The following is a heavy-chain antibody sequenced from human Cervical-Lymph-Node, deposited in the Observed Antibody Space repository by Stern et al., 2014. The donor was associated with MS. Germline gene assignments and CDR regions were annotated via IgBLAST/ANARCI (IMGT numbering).Heavy chain of an antibody. D-gene: IGHD2-15*01. CDR1: GYTFTAYN. CDR2: INPKSGAT. Sequence: VQLEESGADVKKPGASVKVSCKASGYTFTAYNMHWLRQAPGQALECMGRINPKSGATNYAQKFQDRVTMTRDTSISTVYMELSRLRSNDTAMYYCATRRGCSGGSCSSRSLDYWGQGTLVTVSS. V-gene: IGHV1-2*06. CDR3: ATRRGCSGGSCSSRSLDY. J-gene: IGHJ4*02.